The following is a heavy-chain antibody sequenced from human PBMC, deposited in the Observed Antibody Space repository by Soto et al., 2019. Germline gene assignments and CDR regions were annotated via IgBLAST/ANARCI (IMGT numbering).Heavy chain of an antibody. D-gene: IGHD1-20*01. CDR1: GFSLNTARMG. CDR2: IFWNDDK. J-gene: IGHJ4*02. Sequence: QVTLKESGPVLVKPTETLTLTCTVSGFSLNTARMGVSWIRQPPGKALEWLADIFWNDDKSYSTSLKRRLTVSKDTSKSQVVLTMANMDPVDTATYYCARIAGIITGTFFFDSWGRGTLVTVSS. V-gene: IGHV2-26*01. CDR3: ARIAGIITGTFFFDS.